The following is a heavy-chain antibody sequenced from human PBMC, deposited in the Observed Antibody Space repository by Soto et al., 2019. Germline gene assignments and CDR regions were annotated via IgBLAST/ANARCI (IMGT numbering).Heavy chain of an antibody. Sequence: PSETLSLTCAVSGGSISSGGYSWIWIRQPPGKGLEWIGYIYHSGSTYYNPSLKSRVTISVDRSKNQFSLKLSSVTAADTAVYYCAREVVAATNWFDPWGQGTLVTVSS. CDR1: GGSISSGGYS. V-gene: IGHV4-30-2*01. CDR2: IYHSGST. D-gene: IGHD2-15*01. CDR3: AREVVAATNWFDP. J-gene: IGHJ5*02.